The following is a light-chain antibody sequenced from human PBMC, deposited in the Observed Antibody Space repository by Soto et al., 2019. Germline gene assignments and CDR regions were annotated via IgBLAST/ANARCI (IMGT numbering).Light chain of an antibody. J-gene: IGKJ5*01. V-gene: IGKV1-39*01. CDR2: AAS. Sequence: DIQMTQSQSSLSASVGDRVTITCRASQSISSYLNWYQQKPGKAPKLLIYAASSLQSGVPSRFSGSGSRTDFTLTISSLQPEDFATYYCQQSYSTPITFGQGTRLEIK. CDR3: QQSYSTPIT. CDR1: QSISSY.